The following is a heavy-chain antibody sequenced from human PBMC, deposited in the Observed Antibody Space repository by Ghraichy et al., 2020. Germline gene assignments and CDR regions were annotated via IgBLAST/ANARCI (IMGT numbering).Heavy chain of an antibody. CDR3: ARASVQGLDS. CDR1: GFTFSSYS. CDR2: ISSSSSYI. J-gene: IGHJ4*02. V-gene: IGHV3-21*01. D-gene: IGHD3-10*01. Sequence: LSLTCAASGFTFSSYSMNWVRQAPGKGLEWVASISSSSSYIYYADSVKGRFTISRDNAKNSLYLQMNSLRAEDTAVYYCARASVQGLDSWGQGTLVTVSS.